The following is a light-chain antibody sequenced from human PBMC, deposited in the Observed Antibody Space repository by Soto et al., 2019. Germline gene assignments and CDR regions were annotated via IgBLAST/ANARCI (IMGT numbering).Light chain of an antibody. CDR2: AAS. J-gene: IGKJ3*01. V-gene: IGKV1-39*01. CDR3: QQSYSTPFT. Sequence: DIQMTQSPSSLSASVGDRVTITCRASQSISSYLNWYQQKPGKAPKLLIYAASSLQSGVPSRFSGSGSGTDFTLTISSLQPEAFATYYCQQSYSTPFTFGPGTKVHIK. CDR1: QSISSY.